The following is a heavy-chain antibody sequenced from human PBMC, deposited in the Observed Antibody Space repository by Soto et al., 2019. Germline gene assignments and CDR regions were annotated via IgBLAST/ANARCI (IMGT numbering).Heavy chain of an antibody. V-gene: IGHV1-69*08. CDR3: AREDRDRETGLVPAAIDGMDV. J-gene: IGHJ6*02. D-gene: IGHD2-2*01. Sequence: QVQLVQSGAEVKKPGSSVKVSCKASGGTFSRYSITWVRQAPGHGLEWIGRIIPIFGIASYAPKFQGRVTITADESTSTAYMELSSLRSDDTAVYYCAREDRDRETGLVPAAIDGMDVWGHGTTVTVSS. CDR2: IIPIFGIA. CDR1: GGTFSRYS.